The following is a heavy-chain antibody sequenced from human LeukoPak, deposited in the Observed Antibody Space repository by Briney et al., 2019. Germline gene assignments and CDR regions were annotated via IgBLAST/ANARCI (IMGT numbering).Heavy chain of an antibody. Sequence: GGSLRDSCAASGFTFSSSAMSWVRQAPREGLEWVSAISGGGGSTYYADSVKGRFTISRDNSKNTPYLQMNGLSAEDTAVYYCATGDCSSTSCYFLYWGQGTLVTVSS. J-gene: IGHJ4*02. D-gene: IGHD2-2*01. CDR2: ISGGGGST. CDR3: ATGDCSSTSCYFLY. CDR1: GFTFSSSA. V-gene: IGHV3-23*01.